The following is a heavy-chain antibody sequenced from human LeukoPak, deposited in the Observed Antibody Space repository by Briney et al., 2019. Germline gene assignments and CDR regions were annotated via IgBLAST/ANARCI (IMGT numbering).Heavy chain of an antibody. CDR1: GGSISSGSYY. J-gene: IGHJ4*02. D-gene: IGHD6-13*01. V-gene: IGHV4-61*02. Sequence: PSETLSLTCTVSGGSISSGSYYWSWIRQPAGKGLEWIGRIYTSGSTNYNPSLKSRVTISVDTSKNQFSLKLSSVTAADMAVYYCARVAAAAGKRCDYWGQGTLVTVSS. CDR2: IYTSGST. CDR3: ARVAAAAGKRCDY.